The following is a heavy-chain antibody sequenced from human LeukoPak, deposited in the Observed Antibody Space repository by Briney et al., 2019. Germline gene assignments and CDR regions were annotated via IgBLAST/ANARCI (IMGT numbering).Heavy chain of an antibody. CDR2: IYDSGNT. D-gene: IGHD4-23*01. Sequence: KPSETLSLTCTVSGGSISNFIWSWIRQPPGKGLEWIGFIYDSGNTDYNPSLKSRVTISLDTSKNQFSLKLNSVTAADTAVYYCSRPLMAGDYGGIDPWGQGTLVTVSS. CDR3: SRPLMAGDYGGIDP. CDR1: GGSISNFI. J-gene: IGHJ5*02. V-gene: IGHV4-59*01.